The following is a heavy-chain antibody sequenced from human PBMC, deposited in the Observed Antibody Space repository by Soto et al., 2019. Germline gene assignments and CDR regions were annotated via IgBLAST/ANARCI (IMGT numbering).Heavy chain of an antibody. CDR2: MNPNSGNT. CDR3: ARGRALAAFVDL. V-gene: IGHV1-8*01. CDR1: GYTFTSYD. J-gene: IGHJ2*01. Sequence: QVQLVQSGAEVKKPGASVKVSCKASGYTFTSYDINWVRQATGQGLEWMGWMNPNSGNTGYAQKFQGRVTLTRNTSISTAYMELSSLRSEDPAVYYCARGRALAAFVDLWGRGTLVTVSS. D-gene: IGHD2-15*01.